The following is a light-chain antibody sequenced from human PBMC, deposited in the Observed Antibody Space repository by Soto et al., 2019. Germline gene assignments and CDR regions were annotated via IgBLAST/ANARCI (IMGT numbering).Light chain of an antibody. CDR2: QAS. CDR1: QSISYW. V-gene: IGKV1-5*03. Sequence: DIQMTQSPSTLSASVGDRVTITCRASQSISYWLAWYQQKPGKAPTVLIYQASTLESGVPSRFSGSGSGTEFTLTISSLQPDEFATYYCQQYSSYSITFGGGTKVEIK. CDR3: QQYSSYSIT. J-gene: IGKJ4*01.